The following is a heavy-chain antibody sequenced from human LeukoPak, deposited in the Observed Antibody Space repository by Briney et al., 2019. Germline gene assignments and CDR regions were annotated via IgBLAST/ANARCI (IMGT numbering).Heavy chain of an antibody. CDR3: ARGWVYGDYRGGYFDY. D-gene: IGHD4-17*01. J-gene: IGHJ4*02. V-gene: IGHV4-59*01. CDR1: GGSISSYY. Sequence: SETLSLTCTVSGGSISSYYWSWIRQPPGKGLEWIGYIYYSGSTNYNPSLKSRVTISVDTSKNQFSLKLSSVTAADTAVYYCARGWVYGDYRGGYFDYWGQGTLVTVSS. CDR2: IYYSGST.